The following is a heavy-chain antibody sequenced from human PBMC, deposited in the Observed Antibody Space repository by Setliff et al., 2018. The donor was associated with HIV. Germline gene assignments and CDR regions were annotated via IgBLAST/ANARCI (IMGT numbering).Heavy chain of an antibody. CDR2: IIPIFGTT. J-gene: IGHJ4*02. Sequence: SVKVSCKASGGIFRREAISWVRQAPGQGLEWMGGIIPIFGTTNYAQKFQGRVTITADESTTTAHMELSSLRSEDTAVYYCASRYYDFWSGRYEYYFDYWGQGTLVTVSS. D-gene: IGHD3-3*01. V-gene: IGHV1-69*13. CDR3: ASRYYDFWSGRYEYYFDY. CDR1: GGIFRREA.